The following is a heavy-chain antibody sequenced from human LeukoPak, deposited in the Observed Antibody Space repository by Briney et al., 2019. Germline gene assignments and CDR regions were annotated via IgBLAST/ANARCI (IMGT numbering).Heavy chain of an antibody. J-gene: IGHJ3*02. D-gene: IGHD1-26*01. CDR1: GYTLSELS. CDR2: FDPEDDKR. Sequence: ASVKVSCKVSGYTLSELSMHCVRQAPGKGLEWMGGFDPEDDKRMYAQKVQGRVTMTEDTSSETAYMELSSLRSEDTAVYYCATGVVGTPGAFDTWGQGTM. CDR3: ATGVVGTPGAFDT. V-gene: IGHV1-24*01.